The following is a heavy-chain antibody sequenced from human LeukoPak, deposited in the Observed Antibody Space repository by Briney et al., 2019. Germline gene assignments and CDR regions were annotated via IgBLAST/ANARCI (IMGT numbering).Heavy chain of an antibody. CDR3: ARADYQYYFDY. CDR1: GGSISSGGYS. J-gene: IGHJ4*02. D-gene: IGHD4-11*01. V-gene: IGHV4-30-2*01. CDR2: IYHSGST. Sequence: SQTLSLTCAVSGGSISSGGYSWSWIRQPPGKGLEWIGYIYHSGSTYYNPSLKSRVTISVDRSKNQFSLKLSSVTAADTAVYYCARADYQYYFDYWGQGTLVTASS.